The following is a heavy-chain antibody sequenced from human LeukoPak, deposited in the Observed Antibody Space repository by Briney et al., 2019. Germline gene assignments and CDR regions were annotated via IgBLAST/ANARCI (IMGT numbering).Heavy chain of an antibody. V-gene: IGHV4-38-2*01. Sequence: SETLSLTCAVSGYSISSGYYWGWIRWPPGKGLEWIGSIHQSGTTYYNPSLKSRVTISADTSKNQFSLKLSSVTAADTAVYYCARDSSGWVGYFDYWGQGTLVAVSS. D-gene: IGHD6-19*01. J-gene: IGHJ4*02. CDR2: IHQSGTT. CDR3: ARDSSGWVGYFDY. CDR1: GYSISSGYY.